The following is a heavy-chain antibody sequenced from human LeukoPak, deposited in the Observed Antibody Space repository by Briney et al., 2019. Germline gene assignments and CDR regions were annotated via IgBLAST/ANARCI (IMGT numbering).Heavy chain of an antibody. D-gene: IGHD6-13*01. CDR3: VRSPQLGTGAEYFQH. V-gene: IGHV3-30*04. CDR2: ISYEGSNK. Sequence: PGGSLRLSCAAPGFTFSSYAMHWLRQSPGKGLEWVAVISYEGSNKYYADSVKGLFTISRDNSKNTLYLKMNSLRAEDTAVYYCVRSPQLGTGAEYFQHWGQGTLVTVSS. CDR1: GFTFSSYA. J-gene: IGHJ1*01.